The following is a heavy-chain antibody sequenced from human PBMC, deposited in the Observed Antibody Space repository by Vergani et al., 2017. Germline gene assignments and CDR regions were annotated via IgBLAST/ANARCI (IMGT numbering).Heavy chain of an antibody. J-gene: IGHJ3*02. CDR3: AWQWMLLGAFDI. CDR2: IGGSGDST. D-gene: IGHD3-10*01. Sequence: EVQLLESGGGLVQPGGSLRLSCVVSGFTFSTYAMSWVRQAPGKGLEWVSGIGGSGDSTYYADSVKGRFTIARDKSKNTLYLQLNILRAEDTAVYYCAWQWMLLGAFDIWGRGAVVTVSS. V-gene: IGHV3-23*01. CDR1: GFTFSTYA.